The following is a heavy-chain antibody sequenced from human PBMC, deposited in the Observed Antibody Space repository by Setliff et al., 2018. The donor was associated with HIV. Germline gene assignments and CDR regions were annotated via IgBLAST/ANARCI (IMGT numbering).Heavy chain of an antibody. D-gene: IGHD3-3*01. CDR3: ARGFEGFDS. J-gene: IGHJ4*02. CDR2: VFATGPT. V-gene: IGHV4-61*09. CDR1: GGSIRSGSYF. Sequence: PSETLSLTCSVSGGSIRSGSYFWSWIRQPVGKGLEWIGHVFATGPTNYNPSLGTRITISVDTSKNQLSLTLRSVTAADTAVYYCARGFEGFDSWGQGTLVTVSS.